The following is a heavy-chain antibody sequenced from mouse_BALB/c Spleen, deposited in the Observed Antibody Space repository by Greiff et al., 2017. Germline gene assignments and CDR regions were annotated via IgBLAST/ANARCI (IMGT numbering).Heavy chain of an antibody. V-gene: IGHV1-9*01. CDR3: ARAGWENDWFAY. CDR1: GYTFSSYW. D-gene: IGHD1-1*02. J-gene: IGHJ3*01. CDR2: ILPGSGST. Sequence: LQESGAELMKPGASVKISCKATGYTFSSYWIEWVKQRPGHGLEWIGEILPGSGSTNYNEKFKGKATFTADTSSNTAYMQLSSLTSEDSAVYYCARAGWENDWFAYWGQGTLVTVSA.